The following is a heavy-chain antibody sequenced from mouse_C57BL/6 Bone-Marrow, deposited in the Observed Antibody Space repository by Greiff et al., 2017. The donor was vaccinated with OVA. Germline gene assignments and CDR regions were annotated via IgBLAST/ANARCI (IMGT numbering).Heavy chain of an antibody. V-gene: IGHV5-12*01. CDR1: GFTFSDYY. CDR3: ARHAGDYDGTGTYAMDY. Sequence: EVKLVESGGGLVQPGGSLKLSCAASGFTFSDYYMYWVRQTPEKRLEWVAYISNGGGSTYYPDTVKGRFTISRDNAKYTLYLQMSRLKSEDTAMYYCARHAGDYDGTGTYAMDYWGQGTSVTVSS. J-gene: IGHJ4*01. D-gene: IGHD2-4*01. CDR2: ISNGGGST.